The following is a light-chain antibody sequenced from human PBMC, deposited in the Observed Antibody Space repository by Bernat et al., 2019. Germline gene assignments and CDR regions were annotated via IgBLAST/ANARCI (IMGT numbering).Light chain of an antibody. CDR3: QQYDSYWT. V-gene: IGKV1-5*03. J-gene: IGKJ1*01. CDR1: QSIRIW. CDR2: RAS. Sequence: DIQMTQSPSTLSASVGDKVTITCRASQSIRIWLAWYQQKPGKAPKLLIYRASSLQSGVPPRFNGSGSGTEFTLTISSLQPDDFATYYCQQYDSYWTFGQGTKVEIK.